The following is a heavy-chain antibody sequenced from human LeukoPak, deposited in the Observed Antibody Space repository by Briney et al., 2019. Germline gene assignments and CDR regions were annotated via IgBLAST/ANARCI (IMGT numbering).Heavy chain of an antibody. D-gene: IGHD3-16*02. V-gene: IGHV3-48*03. CDR1: GFTFSSYE. CDR3: ARETLLDDYVWGSYLPDAFDI. Sequence: GGSLRLSCAASGFTFSSYEMNWVRQAPGKGLEWVSYISSSGSTIYYADSVKGRFTISRDNAKNSLYLQMNSLRAEDTAVYYCARETLLDDYVWGSYLPDAFDIWGQGTMVTVSS. CDR2: ISSSGSTI. J-gene: IGHJ3*02.